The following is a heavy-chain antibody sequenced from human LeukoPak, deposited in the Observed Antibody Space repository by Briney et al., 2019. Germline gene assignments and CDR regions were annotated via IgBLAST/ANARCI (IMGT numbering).Heavy chain of an antibody. CDR1: GFTFSNYA. V-gene: IGHV3-23*01. J-gene: IGHJ4*02. D-gene: IGHD1-26*01. CDR2: ISGSGDST. CDR3: AKNRESYWVPELDY. Sequence: GGSLRLSCAASGFTFSNYAMSWVRQAPGKGLEWVSDISGSGDSTNYADSVKGRFTISRDNSKNTLYLQMNSLRVEDTAVYYCAKNRESYWVPELDYWGQGALVTVSS.